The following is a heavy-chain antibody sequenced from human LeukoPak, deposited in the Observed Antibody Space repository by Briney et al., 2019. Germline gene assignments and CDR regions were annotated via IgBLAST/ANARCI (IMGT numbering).Heavy chain of an antibody. D-gene: IGHD6-13*01. J-gene: IGHJ4*02. V-gene: IGHV3-74*01. CDR1: GFTFSTYR. Sequence: GGSLRLSCATSGFTFSTYRMHWVRQAPGKGLVWVSRIDTDGTITTYTDPVKGRFTISRDNAKNTLYLQMNSLRVEDTAVYYCVRGGAAAGLFDYWGRGTLVTVSS. CDR3: VRGGAAAGLFDY. CDR2: IDTDGTIT.